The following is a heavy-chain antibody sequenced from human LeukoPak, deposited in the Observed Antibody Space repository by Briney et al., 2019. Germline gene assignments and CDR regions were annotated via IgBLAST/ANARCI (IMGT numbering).Heavy chain of an antibody. V-gene: IGHV4-59*01. CDR1: GGSISSYY. D-gene: IGHD3-22*01. Sequence: PSETLSLTCTVSGGSISSYYWSWVRQPPGKGLEWIGYIYYSGSTNYNPSLKSRVNISVDTSKNQFSLKLSSVTAADTAVYYCARSDPPLYYYDSSGYAFDIWGQGTMVTVSS. CDR3: ARSDPPLYYYDSSGYAFDI. CDR2: IYYSGST. J-gene: IGHJ3*02.